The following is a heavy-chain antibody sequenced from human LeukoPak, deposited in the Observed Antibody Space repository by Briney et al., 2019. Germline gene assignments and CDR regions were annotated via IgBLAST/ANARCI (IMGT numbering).Heavy chain of an antibody. CDR3: ARDSAYNAFDI. D-gene: IGHD5-12*01. V-gene: IGHV3-7*01. J-gene: IGHJ3*02. Sequence: GSLRPSFAASGFTFSTSWMDWGRRAPGKGLAWGANIKEDGSKKNYVDSVKGRFTISRDNAKNSLYLQINSLRAEDTAVYYCARDSAYNAFDIWGQGTMVTVSS. CDR1: GFTFSTSW. CDR2: IKEDGSKK.